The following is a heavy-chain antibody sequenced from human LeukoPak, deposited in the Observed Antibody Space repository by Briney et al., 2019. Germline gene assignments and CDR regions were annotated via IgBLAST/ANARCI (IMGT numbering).Heavy chain of an antibody. CDR3: ARDQRRYYDFEGAFDP. CDR2: INPNSGGT. CDR1: GYTFTGYY. V-gene: IGHV1-2*06. J-gene: IGHJ5*02. D-gene: IGHD3-3*01. Sequence: ASVKVSCKASGYTFTGYYMHWVRQAPGQGLEWMGRINPNSGGTNYAQKFQGRVTMTRGTSISTAYMELSRLRSDDTAVYYCARDQRRYYDFEGAFDPWGQGTLVTVSS.